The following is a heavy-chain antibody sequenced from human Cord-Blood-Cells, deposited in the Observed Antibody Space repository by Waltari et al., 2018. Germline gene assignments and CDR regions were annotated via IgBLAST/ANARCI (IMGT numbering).Heavy chain of an antibody. CDR3: SLVSSWYFDY. Sequence: QVQLQESGPGLVKPSETLSLTCAVSGYSISSGYYWGWIRQPPGKGLEWIGSIYHSGSTYYNPSLKSRVTISVDTSKNQFSLKLSSVTAADTAVYYCSLVSSWYFDYWGQGTLVTVSS. CDR2: IYHSGST. J-gene: IGHJ4*02. CDR1: GYSISSGYY. V-gene: IGHV4-38-2*01. D-gene: IGHD6-13*01.